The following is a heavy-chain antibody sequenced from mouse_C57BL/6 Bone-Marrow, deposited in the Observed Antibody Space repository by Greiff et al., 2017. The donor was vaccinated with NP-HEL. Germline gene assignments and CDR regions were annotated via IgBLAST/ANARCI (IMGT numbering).Heavy chain of an antibody. CDR3: ARDQTTVVAYWYFDV. J-gene: IGHJ1*03. D-gene: IGHD1-1*01. V-gene: IGHV5-4*01. Sequence: EVHLVESGGGLVKPGGSLKLSCAASGFTFSSYAMSWVRQTPEKRLEWVATISDGGSYTYYPDNVKGRFTISRDNAKNNLYLQMSHLKSEDTAMYYCARDQTTVVAYWYFDVWGTGTTVTVSS. CDR1: GFTFSSYA. CDR2: ISDGGSYT.